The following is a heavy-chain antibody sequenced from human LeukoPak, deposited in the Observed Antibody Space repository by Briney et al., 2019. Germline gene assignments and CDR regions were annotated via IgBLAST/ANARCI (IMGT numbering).Heavy chain of an antibody. D-gene: IGHD5-12*01. CDR1: GGSFSGYY. CDR3: ARGSSGDARTHFDY. Sequence: SETLSLTCAVYGGSFSGYYWSWIRQPPGKGLEWIGEINHSGGTNYNPSLKSRVTISVDTSKNQFSLKLSSVTAADTAVYYCARGSSGDARTHFDYWGQGTLVTVSS. J-gene: IGHJ4*02. V-gene: IGHV4-34*01. CDR2: INHSGGT.